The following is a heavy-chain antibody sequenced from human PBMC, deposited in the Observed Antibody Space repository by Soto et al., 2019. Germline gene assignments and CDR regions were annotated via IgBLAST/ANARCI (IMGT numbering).Heavy chain of an antibody. Sequence: PGGSLRLSCAASGFTVSSNYMSWVRQAPGKGLEWVSVIYSGGSTYYADSVKGRFTISRDNSKNTLYLQMNSLRAEDTAVYYCARDRGYYYGSGSYFGPSLGRWFDPWGQGTLVTVSS. J-gene: IGHJ5*02. CDR3: ARDRGYYYGSGSYFGPSLGRWFDP. V-gene: IGHV3-66*01. CDR2: IYSGGST. CDR1: GFTVSSNY. D-gene: IGHD3-10*01.